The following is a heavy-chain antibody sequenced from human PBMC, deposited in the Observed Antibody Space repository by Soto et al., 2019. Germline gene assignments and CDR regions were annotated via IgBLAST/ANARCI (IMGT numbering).Heavy chain of an antibody. V-gene: IGHV1-3*01. Sequence: ASVKVSCKASGYTFTSYAMHWVRQAPGQRLEWMGWINAGNGNTKYSQKFQGRVTITRDTSASTAYMELSSLRSEDTAVYYCAKDRARYYYDSSGPAPFGYWGQGTLVTVSS. CDR1: GYTFTSYA. CDR2: INAGNGNT. CDR3: AKDRARYYYDSSGPAPFGY. J-gene: IGHJ4*02. D-gene: IGHD3-22*01.